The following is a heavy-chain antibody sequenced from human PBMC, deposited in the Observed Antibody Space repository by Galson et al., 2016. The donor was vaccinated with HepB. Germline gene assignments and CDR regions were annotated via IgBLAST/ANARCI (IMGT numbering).Heavy chain of an antibody. D-gene: IGHD2-8*01. J-gene: IGHJ5*02. CDR3: ANDRRPSNGDLLPADL. Sequence: SLRLSCAASGFSFNTYGMHWVRQAPGKGLEWVAIISHDGSHKFYADSVKGRFTISRDNSRNTVYLEMNSLRAEDTAVYYCANDRRPSNGDLLPADLWGQGTPVTVSS. CDR1: GFSFNTYG. CDR2: ISHDGSHK. V-gene: IGHV3-30*18.